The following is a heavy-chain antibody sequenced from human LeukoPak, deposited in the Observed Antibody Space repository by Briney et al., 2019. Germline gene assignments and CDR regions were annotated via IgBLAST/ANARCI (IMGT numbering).Heavy chain of an antibody. CDR3: ARGLAVAGPGPDY. CDR1: GYTFTGYY. D-gene: IGHD6-19*01. Sequence: ASVKVSCKASGYTFTGYYMHWVRQAPGQGLEWMGWINPNSGGTNYAQKFQGRVTMTRDTSIGTAYMELSRLRSDDTAVYYCARGLAVAGPGPDYWGQGTLVTVSS. CDR2: INPNSGGT. J-gene: IGHJ4*02. V-gene: IGHV1-2*02.